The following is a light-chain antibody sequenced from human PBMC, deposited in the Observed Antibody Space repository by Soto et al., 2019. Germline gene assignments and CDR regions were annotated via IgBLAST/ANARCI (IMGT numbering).Light chain of an antibody. CDR2: GAS. CDR1: QSVSSSY. J-gene: IGKJ1*01. V-gene: IGKV3-15*01. Sequence: EIVLTQSPGTLSLSPGARAPLSCRASQSVSSSYLAWYQQKPGQAPRLLIYGASTRATGIPVRFSGSGSGTEFTLTISSLQSEDFVLYYCQQYNSWPRTFGQGTKVDIK. CDR3: QQYNSWPRT.